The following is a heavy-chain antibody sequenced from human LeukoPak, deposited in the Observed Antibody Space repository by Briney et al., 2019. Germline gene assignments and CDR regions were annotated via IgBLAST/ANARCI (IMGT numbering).Heavy chain of an antibody. CDR2: IDPSDSYT. D-gene: IGHD2-2*02. V-gene: IGHV5-10-1*01. J-gene: IGHJ5*02. Sequence: GESLKISCKGSGYSFTSYWIGWVRQMPGKGLEWMGRIDPSDSYTNYSPSFQGHVTISADKSISTAYLQWSSLKASDTAMYYCARHGGVPAAIRNWFDPWGQGTLVTVSS. CDR1: GYSFTSYW. CDR3: ARHGGVPAAIRNWFDP.